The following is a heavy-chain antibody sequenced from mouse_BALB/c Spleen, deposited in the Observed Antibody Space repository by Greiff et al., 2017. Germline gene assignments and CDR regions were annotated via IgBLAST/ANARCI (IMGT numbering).Heavy chain of an antibody. D-gene: IGHD1-1*01. Sequence: EVMLVESGGGLVQPGGSRKLSCAASGFTFSDYGIAWVRQAPGKGPEWVAFISNLAYSIYYADTVTGRFTISRENAKNTLYLEMSSLRSEDTAMYYCAIYYGSSDVFAYWGQGTLVTVSA. CDR1: GFTFSDYG. CDR2: ISNLAYSI. J-gene: IGHJ3*01. V-gene: IGHV5-15*02. CDR3: AIYYGSSDVFAY.